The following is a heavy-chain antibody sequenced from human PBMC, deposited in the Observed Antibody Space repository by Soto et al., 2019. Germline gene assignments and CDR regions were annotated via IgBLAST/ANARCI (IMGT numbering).Heavy chain of an antibody. J-gene: IGHJ4*02. CDR2: ISMSSSYK. Sequence: GGSLRLSCVGYDFSLRGFDMSWVRQAPGKGLEWLSFISMSSSYKTYAAPVEGRFTISRDNVKNILYPQMDSLRVEDTAVYYCARRGHCSNCQCHHFDYWGQGPQVTDSP. D-gene: IGHD2-2*01. V-gene: IGHV3-21*06. CDR1: DFSLRGFD. CDR3: ARRGHCSNCQCHHFDY.